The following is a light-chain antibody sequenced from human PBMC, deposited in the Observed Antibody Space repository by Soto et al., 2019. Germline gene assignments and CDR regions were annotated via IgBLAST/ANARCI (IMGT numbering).Light chain of an antibody. CDR3: SSYTRSSTLV. Sequence: QSVLTQPASVSGPPGQSITISCTGTSSDVGGYNYVSWYQQSPGKAPKLMIYDVSTRPSGVSYRFSGSKSGNTASLTISGLQAEDEADYYCSSYTRSSTLVFGSGTKVTVL. J-gene: IGLJ1*01. CDR2: DVS. CDR1: SSDVGGYNY. V-gene: IGLV2-14*01.